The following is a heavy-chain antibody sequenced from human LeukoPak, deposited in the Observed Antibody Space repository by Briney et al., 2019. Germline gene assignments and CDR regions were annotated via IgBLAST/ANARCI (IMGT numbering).Heavy chain of an antibody. CDR1: GGSISSYY. CDR2: IYTSGST. Sequence: SETLSLTCTVSGGSISSYYWSWIRQPAGKGLEWIGRIYTSGSTNYNPSLKSRVTMSVDTSKNQFSLKLSSVTAADTAVYYCARGGFWSGYYIFDYWGQGTLVTVSS. D-gene: IGHD3-3*01. CDR3: ARGGFWSGYYIFDY. V-gene: IGHV4-4*07. J-gene: IGHJ4*02.